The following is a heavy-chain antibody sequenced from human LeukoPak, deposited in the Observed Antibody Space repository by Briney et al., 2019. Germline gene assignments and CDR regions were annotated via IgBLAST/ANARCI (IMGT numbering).Heavy chain of an antibody. D-gene: IGHD3-9*01. V-gene: IGHV4-34*01. CDR3: ARGQLLRYFDWLRYGMDV. CDR1: GGSFSGYY. Sequence: KPSETLSLTCAVYGGSFSGYYWSWLRQPPGKGLEWIGEINHSGSTNYNPSLKSRVTISVDTSKNQFSLKLSSVTAADTAVYYCARGQLLRYFDWLRYGMDVWGKGTTVTVSS. CDR2: INHSGST. J-gene: IGHJ6*04.